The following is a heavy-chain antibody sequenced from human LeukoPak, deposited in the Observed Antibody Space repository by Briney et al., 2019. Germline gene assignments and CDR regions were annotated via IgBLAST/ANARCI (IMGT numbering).Heavy chain of an antibody. D-gene: IGHD2-15*01. CDR1: GYTFTSNY. Sequence: ASVKVSCKASGYTFTSNYMHWVRQAPGQGLEWMGIINPSGGSASYAPKFQGRVTMTRDMSTSTVYMELSSLRSEDTAVYYCARVVYCSGGSCYGPPDAFDIWGQGTMVTVSS. CDR2: INPSGGSA. J-gene: IGHJ3*02. CDR3: ARVVYCSGGSCYGPPDAFDI. V-gene: IGHV1-46*01.